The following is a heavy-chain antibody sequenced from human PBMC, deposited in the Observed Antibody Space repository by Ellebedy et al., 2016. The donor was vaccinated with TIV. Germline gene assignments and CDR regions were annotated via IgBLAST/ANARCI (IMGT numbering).Heavy chain of an antibody. V-gene: IGHV3-30-3*01. Sequence: GESLKISCAASGFTFSSYAMHWVRQAPGKGLEWVAVISYDGSNKYYADSVKGRFTISRDNSKNTLYLQMNSLRAEDTAVYYCARDRPLFSRVVVTASPIGGAFDIWGKGTMVTVSS. J-gene: IGHJ3*02. CDR3: ARDRPLFSRVVVTASPIGGAFDI. CDR1: GFTFSSYA. CDR2: ISYDGSNK. D-gene: IGHD2-21*02.